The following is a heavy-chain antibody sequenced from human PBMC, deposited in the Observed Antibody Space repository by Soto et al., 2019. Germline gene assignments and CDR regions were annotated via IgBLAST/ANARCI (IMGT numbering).Heavy chain of an antibody. J-gene: IGHJ4*02. D-gene: IGHD4-17*01. Sequence: EVQLVESGGGLVQPGGSLRLSCAASGFTFSSYSMNWVRQAPGKGLEWVSYISSSSNTIYYADSVKGRFTISRDNAKNSLYLQMNSLRAEDTSVYYCARDFSTVTPGYCDYWGQVTLVTFSS. V-gene: IGHV3-48*01. CDR3: ARDFSTVTPGYCDY. CDR1: GFTFSSYS. CDR2: ISSSSNTI.